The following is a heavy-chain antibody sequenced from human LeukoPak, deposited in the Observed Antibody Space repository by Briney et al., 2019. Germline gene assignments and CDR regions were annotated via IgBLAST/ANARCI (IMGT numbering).Heavy chain of an antibody. CDR1: GFTFSSYS. CDR3: ARALGEVRDY. V-gene: IGHV3-48*01. Sequence: GGSLRLSCAASGFTFSSYSMNWVRQAPGKGLEWVSYISSSSSTIYYADSVKGRFTISRDNAKNSLYLQMNSLRAEDTAVYYCARALGEVRDYWGQGTLVTVSS. J-gene: IGHJ4*02. D-gene: IGHD3-10*01. CDR2: ISSSSSTI.